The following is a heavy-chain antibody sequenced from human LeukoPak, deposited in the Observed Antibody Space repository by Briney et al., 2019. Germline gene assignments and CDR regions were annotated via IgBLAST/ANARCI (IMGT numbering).Heavy chain of an antibody. CDR3: ARVSMTTYLHYYYYYGMDV. CDR1: GGSFSGYY. V-gene: IGHV4-34*01. D-gene: IGHD4-17*01. Sequence: PETLSLTCAVYGGSFSGYYWSWIRQPPGKGLEWIGEINHSGSTNYNPSLKSRVTISVDTSKNQFSLKLSSVTAADTAVYYCARVSMTTYLHYYYYYGMDVWGQGTTVTVSS. CDR2: INHSGST. J-gene: IGHJ6*02.